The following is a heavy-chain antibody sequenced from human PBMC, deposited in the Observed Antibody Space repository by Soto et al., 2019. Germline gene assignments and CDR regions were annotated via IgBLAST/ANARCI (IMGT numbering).Heavy chain of an antibody. CDR1: GYSCAGYW. CDR3: ARQIYDSDTGPNFQYYFDS. CDR2: IDPSDSQT. J-gene: IGHJ4*02. Sequence: GESLKISCKGSGYSCAGYWITWVRQKPGKGLEWMGRIDPSDSQTYYSPSFRGHVTISVTKSITTVFLQWSSLRASDTAMYYCARQIYDSDTGPNFQYYFDSWGQGTPVTVSS. D-gene: IGHD3-22*01. V-gene: IGHV5-10-1*01.